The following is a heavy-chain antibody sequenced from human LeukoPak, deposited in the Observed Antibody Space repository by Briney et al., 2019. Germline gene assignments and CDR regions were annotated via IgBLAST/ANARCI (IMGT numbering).Heavy chain of an antibody. D-gene: IGHD5-24*01. CDR3: ARRNGYISSLDY. V-gene: IGHV4-59*08. J-gene: IGHJ4*02. CDR2: IYHSGRT. CDR1: GGPISSYY. Sequence: SETLSLTCTVYGGPISSYYWSWIRQPPEKGLEWIGYIYHSGRTNYNPSLKSRVTISVDTSKNQFSLNLNSVTAADTAVYYCARRNGYISSLDYWGQGTLVTVSS.